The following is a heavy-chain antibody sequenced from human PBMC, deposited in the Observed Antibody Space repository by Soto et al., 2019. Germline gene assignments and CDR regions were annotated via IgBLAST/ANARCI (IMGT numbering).Heavy chain of an antibody. CDR2: IITLFGTS. CDR3: AREVGYCDVSAALVD. CDR1: GGTFSSHY. J-gene: IGHJ4*02. Sequence: VQLMQSGAEVKKPGSSVKVSCKASGGTFSSHYINWVRQAPGQGLEWMGGIITLFGTSNYAQNFQGRVTITADQSTSTAYMELNSLTSDDTAVYSCAREVGYCDVSAALVDWGQGTLVTVSS. V-gene: IGHV1-69*01. D-gene: IGHD2-8*02.